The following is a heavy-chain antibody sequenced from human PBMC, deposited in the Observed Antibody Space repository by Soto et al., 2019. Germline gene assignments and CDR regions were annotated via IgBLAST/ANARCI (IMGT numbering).Heavy chain of an antibody. CDR2: INPSGTRT. D-gene: IGHD3-22*01. CDR3: AKDWYYDSSGYRLFDY. CDR1: GFIFSKYY. Sequence: ASVKVSCKASGFIFSKYYMHWVRQAPGQGLEWVGIINPSGTRTSCAPKFQGRVTMTRDTSTSTVYMELSSLTSDDTAVYYCAKDWYYDSSGYRLFDYWGQGTLVTVSS. V-gene: IGHV1-46*01. J-gene: IGHJ4*02.